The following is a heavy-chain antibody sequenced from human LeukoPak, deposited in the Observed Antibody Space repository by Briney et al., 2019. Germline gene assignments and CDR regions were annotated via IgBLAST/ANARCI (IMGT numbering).Heavy chain of an antibody. CDR1: GFTFSSYW. D-gene: IGHD4-23*01. CDR3: ARGGKAGNRCGY. Sequence: GGSLRLSCAASGFTFSSYWMHWVRQAPGKGLVWVSRINSDGSSTSYADSVKGRFTISRDNAKNSLYLQMNSLRAEDTAVHYCARGGKAGNRCGYWGQGTLVTVSS. J-gene: IGHJ4*02. V-gene: IGHV3-74*01. CDR2: INSDGSST.